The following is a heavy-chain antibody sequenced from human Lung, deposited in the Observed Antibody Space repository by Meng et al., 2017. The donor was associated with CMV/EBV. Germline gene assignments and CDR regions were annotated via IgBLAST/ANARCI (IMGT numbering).Heavy chain of an antibody. Sequence: QGQLEESGAGLGKSYKNLSLTCTVSGDSISSGESFWSWIRQPPGKGLEWIGYMDYRGSTFYNPSLKSRVTISVDTSKNQFSLKLSSVTAADTAVYFCARGELLWDYWGQGTLVTVSS. CDR1: GDSISSGESF. J-gene: IGHJ4*02. D-gene: IGHD2-2*01. CDR3: ARGELLWDY. V-gene: IGHV4-30-4*01. CDR2: MDYRGST.